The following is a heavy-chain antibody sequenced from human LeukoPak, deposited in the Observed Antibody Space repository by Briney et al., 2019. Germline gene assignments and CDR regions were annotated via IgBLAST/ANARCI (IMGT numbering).Heavy chain of an antibody. CDR3: AKQLGLKRSPIDY. CDR2: ISYDGSNK. V-gene: IGHV3-30-3*01. D-gene: IGHD6-13*01. Sequence: GGSLRLSCAASGFTFSSYAMHWVRQAPGKGLEWVAVISYDGSNKYYADSVKGRFTISRDNSKNTLYLQMNSLRAEDTAVYYCAKQLGLKRSPIDYWGQGTLVTVSS. J-gene: IGHJ4*02. CDR1: GFTFSSYA.